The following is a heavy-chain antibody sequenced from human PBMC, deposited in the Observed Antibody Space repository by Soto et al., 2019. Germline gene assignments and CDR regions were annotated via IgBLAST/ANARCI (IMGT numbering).Heavy chain of an antibody. CDR2: ISGSGGST. D-gene: IGHD4-4*01. CDR3: AKDGPYSNYPPGGWFDP. CDR1: GFTFSSYA. V-gene: IGHV3-23*01. J-gene: IGHJ5*02. Sequence: QLGGSLRLSCAASGFTFSSYAMSWVRQAPGKGLEWVSAISGSGGSTYYADSVKGRFTISRDNSKNTLYLQMNSLRAEDTAVYYCAKDGPYSNYPPGGWFDPWGQGTLVTVSS.